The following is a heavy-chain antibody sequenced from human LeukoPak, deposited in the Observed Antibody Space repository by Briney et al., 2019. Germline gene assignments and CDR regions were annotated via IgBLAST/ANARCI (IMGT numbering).Heavy chain of an antibody. D-gene: IGHD3-22*01. J-gene: IGHJ4*02. Sequence: GGSLRLSCAASGFTFSIYSMNWVRQAPGKGLQWISDISGSSTIKKYADSLKCRFTISRDNAKNSLYLQINSLRVEDTAVYYCARTMYDTSGNPNDCWGQGTLVTVSS. CDR2: ISGSSTIK. V-gene: IGHV3-48*04. CDR1: GFTFSIYS. CDR3: ARTMYDTSGNPNDC.